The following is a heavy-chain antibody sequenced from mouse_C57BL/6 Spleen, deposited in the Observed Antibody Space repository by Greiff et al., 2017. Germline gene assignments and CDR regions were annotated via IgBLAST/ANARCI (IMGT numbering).Heavy chain of an antibody. V-gene: IGHV1-9*01. CDR3: ARGYYYGSSPYAMDY. D-gene: IGHD1-1*01. J-gene: IGHJ4*01. CDR2: ILPGSGST. Sequence: VQLQQSGAELMKPGASVKLSCKASGYTFTGYWIEWVKQRPGHGLEWIGEILPGSGSTTYNEKFKGKATFTADTSSNTAYMQLSSLTTEDSAIYDCARGYYYGSSPYAMDYWGQGTSVTVSS. CDR1: GYTFTGYW.